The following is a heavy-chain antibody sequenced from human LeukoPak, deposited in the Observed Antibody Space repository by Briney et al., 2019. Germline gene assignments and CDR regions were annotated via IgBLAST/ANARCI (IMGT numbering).Heavy chain of an antibody. D-gene: IGHD3-9*01. CDR2: MNPNSGNT. V-gene: IGHV1-8*01. CDR1: GYTFTSYD. CDR3: ARNPRDILTGYYQNWFDP. Sequence: ASVKVSCKASGYTFTSYDINWVRQATGQGLEWMGWMNPNSGNTGYAQKFQGRVTMTRNTSISTAYMELSSLRSEDTAVYYCARNPRDILTGYYQNWFDPWGQGTLVTVSS. J-gene: IGHJ5*02.